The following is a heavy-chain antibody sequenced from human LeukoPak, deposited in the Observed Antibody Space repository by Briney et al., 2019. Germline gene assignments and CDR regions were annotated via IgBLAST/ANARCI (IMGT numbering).Heavy chain of an antibody. Sequence: SETLSLTCTVSGGSISSYYWSWIRQPPGKGLEWIGYIYYSGSTNYNPSLKSRVTISVDTSKNQFSLKLSSVTAADTAVYYCATYSSGWYIDYWGQGTLVTVSS. CDR1: GGSISSYY. CDR2: IYYSGST. D-gene: IGHD6-19*01. V-gene: IGHV4-59*01. J-gene: IGHJ4*02. CDR3: ATYSSGWYIDY.